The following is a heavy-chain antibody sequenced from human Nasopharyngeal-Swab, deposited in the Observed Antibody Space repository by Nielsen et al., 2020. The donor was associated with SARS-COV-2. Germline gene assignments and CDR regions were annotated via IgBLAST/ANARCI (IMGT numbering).Heavy chain of an antibody. CDR1: GFTFSYYA. D-gene: IGHD6-13*01. CDR2: ISDGGGST. Sequence: GESLKISCADTGFTFSYYAMNWVRQAPGKGLEWVSGISDGGGSTTYADSAKGRFTISRDNSKKTLYLQMNSLTAEDTAVYYCAKVLAAAVAYYYGMDVWGQGTTVTVFS. J-gene: IGHJ6*02. V-gene: IGHV3-23*01. CDR3: AKVLAAAVAYYYGMDV.